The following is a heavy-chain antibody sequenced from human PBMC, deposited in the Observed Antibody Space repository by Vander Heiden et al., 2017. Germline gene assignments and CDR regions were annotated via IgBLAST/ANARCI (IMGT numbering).Heavy chain of an antibody. J-gene: IGHJ6*02. CDR1: GLTFNNYV. CDR2: LSGTGDNP. Sequence: EVQLLESGGDLVQPGGSLRLSCTTSGLTFNNYVMGWVRQARGKGLECVSGLSGTGDNPYYADSVKGRFSISRDSSKNTLYLQMNSLRAEDTAVYYCAKDRGSYYYNALDVWGQGTTVTVSS. D-gene: IGHD3-10*01. CDR3: AKDRGSYYYNALDV. V-gene: IGHV3-23*01.